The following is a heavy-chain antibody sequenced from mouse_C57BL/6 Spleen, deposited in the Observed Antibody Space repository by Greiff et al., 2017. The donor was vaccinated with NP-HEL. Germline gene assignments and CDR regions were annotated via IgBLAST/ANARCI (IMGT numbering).Heavy chain of an antibody. J-gene: IGHJ3*01. Sequence: QVQLQQPGAELVKPGASVKLSCKASGYTFTSYWMHWVKQRPGQGLEWIGMIHPNSGSTNYNEKFKSKATLTVDKSSSTAYMQLSSLTSEDSAVYYCARSPDSSGYSFAYWGQGTLVTVSA. CDR2: IHPNSGST. CDR1: GYTFTSYW. CDR3: ARSPDSSGYSFAY. V-gene: IGHV1-64*01. D-gene: IGHD3-2*02.